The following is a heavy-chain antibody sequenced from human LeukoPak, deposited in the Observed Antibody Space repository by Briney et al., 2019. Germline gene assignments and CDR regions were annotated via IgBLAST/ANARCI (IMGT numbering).Heavy chain of an antibody. CDR1: GFTFDDYG. J-gene: IGHJ6*03. CDR3: ARCEGPRYPYYYMDV. CDR2: ISGSGGST. V-gene: IGHV3-23*01. D-gene: IGHD2-2*02. Sequence: PGGSLRLSCAASGFTFDDYGMSWVRQAPGKGLEWVSAISGSGGSTYYADSVKGRFTISRDNSKNTLYLQMNSLRAEDTAVYYCARCEGPRYPYYYMDVWGKGTTVTVSS.